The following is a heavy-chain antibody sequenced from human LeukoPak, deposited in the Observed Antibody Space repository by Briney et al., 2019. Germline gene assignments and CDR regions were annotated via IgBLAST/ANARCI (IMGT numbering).Heavy chain of an antibody. V-gene: IGHV3-7*01. Sequence: PGGSLRLSCAASGFTFSSYWMSWVRQAPGKGQEWVANIKQDGSEKYYVDSVKGRFTISRDNAKNSLYLQMNSLRAEDTAVYYCARDGRSSSWHIFYYYYGMDAWGQGTTVTVSS. CDR2: IKQDGSEK. J-gene: IGHJ6*02. CDR1: GFTFSSYW. CDR3: ARDGRSSSWHIFYYYYGMDA. D-gene: IGHD6-13*01.